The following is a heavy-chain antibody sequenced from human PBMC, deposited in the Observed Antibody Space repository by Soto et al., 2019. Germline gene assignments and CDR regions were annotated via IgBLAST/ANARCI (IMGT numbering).Heavy chain of an antibody. J-gene: IGHJ4*02. Sequence: SETLSLTCTVSGGSISSSSYYWGWIRQPPGKGLEWIGSIYYSGSTYYNPSLKSRVTISVDTSKNQFSLKLSSVTAADTAVYYCARRITIFGVVTGGWIDYWGQGTLVTVSS. CDR1: GGSISSSSYY. CDR3: ARRITIFGVVTGGWIDY. V-gene: IGHV4-39*01. D-gene: IGHD3-3*01. CDR2: IYYSGST.